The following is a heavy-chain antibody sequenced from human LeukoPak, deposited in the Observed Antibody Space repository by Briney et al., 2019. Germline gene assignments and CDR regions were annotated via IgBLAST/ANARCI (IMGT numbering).Heavy chain of an antibody. CDR3: AKGGYSNGRYYYYYMDV. CDR1: GFTFSSYS. J-gene: IGHJ6*03. D-gene: IGHD5-18*01. CDR2: ISSSSSYI. Sequence: PGGSLRLSCAASGFTFSSYSMSWVRQAPGKGLEWVSSISSSSSYIYYADSVKGRFTISRDNAKNSLYLQMNSLRAEDTAVYYCAKGGYSNGRYYYYYMDVWGEGTTVTVSS. V-gene: IGHV3-21*04.